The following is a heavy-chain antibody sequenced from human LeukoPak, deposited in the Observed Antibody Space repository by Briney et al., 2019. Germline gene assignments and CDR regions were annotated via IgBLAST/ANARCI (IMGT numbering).Heavy chain of an antibody. Sequence: GGSLRLSCAASGFTFSGSAMHWVRQASGKGLEWVGRIRSKANSYATAYAASVKGRFTISRDDSKNTACLQMNSLKTEDTAVYYCTSLYGDYGGVDYWGQGTLVTVSS. CDR1: GFTFSGSA. D-gene: IGHD4-17*01. J-gene: IGHJ4*02. CDR3: TSLYGDYGGVDY. CDR2: IRSKANSYAT. V-gene: IGHV3-73*01.